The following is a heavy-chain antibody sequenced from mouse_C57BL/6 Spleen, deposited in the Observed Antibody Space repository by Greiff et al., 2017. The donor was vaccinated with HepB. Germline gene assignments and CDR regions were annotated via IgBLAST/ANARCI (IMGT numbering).Heavy chain of an antibody. CDR1: GYAFSSYW. D-gene: IGHD1-1*01. V-gene: IGHV1-80*01. CDR3: ARRRYGSSPSWFAY. Sequence: QVQLKQSGAELVKPGASVKISCKASGYAFSSYWMNWVKQRPGKGLEWIGQIYPGDGDTNYNGKFKGKATLTADKSSSTAYMQLSSLTSEDSAVYFCARRRYGSSPSWFAYWGQGTLVTVSA. CDR2: IYPGDGDT. J-gene: IGHJ3*01.